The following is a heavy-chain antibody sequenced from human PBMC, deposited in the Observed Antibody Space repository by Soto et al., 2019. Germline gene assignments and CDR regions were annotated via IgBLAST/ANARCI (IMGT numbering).Heavy chain of an antibody. J-gene: IGHJ6*02. Sequence: QVQLAQSGADVKTPGSSVKVSCKVSGGTFNNYAISWVRQAPGEGLEWMGGIIPAFGTAKYAQKFQGRVTISADEYAATAYMELSSLRSDDTAVYYCARDTREITRIRGVIPYYIHHMDVWGQGTTVAVSS. CDR3: ARDTREITRIRGVIPYYIHHMDV. CDR2: IIPAFGTA. CDR1: GGTFNNYA. D-gene: IGHD3-10*01. V-gene: IGHV1-69*01.